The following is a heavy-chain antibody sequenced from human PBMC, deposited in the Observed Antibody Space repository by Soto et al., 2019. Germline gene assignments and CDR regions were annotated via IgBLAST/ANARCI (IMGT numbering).Heavy chain of an antibody. Sequence: GGSLRLSCAASGFTFSSYSMNWVRQAPGKGLEWVSYISSSSSTIYYADSVKGRFTIPRDNAKNSLYLQMNSLRDEDTAVYYCARDWNYYDSSGYYYPYYGMDVWGQGTTVTVSS. V-gene: IGHV3-48*02. D-gene: IGHD3-22*01. CDR1: GFTFSSYS. CDR3: ARDWNYYDSSGYYYPYYGMDV. CDR2: ISSSSSTI. J-gene: IGHJ6*02.